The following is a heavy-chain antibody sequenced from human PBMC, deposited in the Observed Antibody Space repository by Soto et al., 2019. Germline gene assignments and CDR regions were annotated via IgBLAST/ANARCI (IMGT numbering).Heavy chain of an antibody. D-gene: IGHD1-26*01. CDR2: SRDKAKSYTT. CDR1: GFTLSDHY. Sequence: GSLRLSCAASGFTLSDHYMDWVRQAPGKGLEGVGRSRDKAKSYTTEYAASVKGRFTISRDESKDSLYLQMDSLKTEDTAVYYCARIFGGSFDYWGQGTLVTVSS. V-gene: IGHV3-72*01. CDR3: ARIFGGSFDY. J-gene: IGHJ4*02.